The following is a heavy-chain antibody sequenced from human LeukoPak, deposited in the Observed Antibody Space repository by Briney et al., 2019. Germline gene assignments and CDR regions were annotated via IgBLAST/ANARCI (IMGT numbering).Heavy chain of an antibody. CDR1: GGSISSYY. V-gene: IGHV4-4*07. D-gene: IGHD3-3*01. J-gene: IGHJ5*02. CDR3: ARDSVLANYDFWSGYYFRQENWFDP. CDR2: IYTSGST. Sequence: SETLSLTYTVSGGSISSYYWSWIRQPAGKGLEWIGRIYTSGSTNYNPSLKSRVTMSVDTSKNQFSLKLSSVTAADTAVYYCARDSVLANYDFWSGYYFRQENWFDPWGQGTLVTVSS.